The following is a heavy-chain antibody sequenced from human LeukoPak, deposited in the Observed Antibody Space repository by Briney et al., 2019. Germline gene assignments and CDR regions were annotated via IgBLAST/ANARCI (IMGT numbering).Heavy chain of an antibody. CDR2: IRSSSSYI. CDR3: ARGRGVGATYYFDY. Sequence: GGSLRLSCAASGFTFSNYSMNWVRQAPGKGLEWVSSIRSSSSYIYYADSVKGRFTISRDNAKNSLYLQMNSLRAEDTAVYYCARGRGVGATYYFDYWGQGTLVTVSS. D-gene: IGHD1-26*01. J-gene: IGHJ4*02. CDR1: GFTFSNYS. V-gene: IGHV3-21*01.